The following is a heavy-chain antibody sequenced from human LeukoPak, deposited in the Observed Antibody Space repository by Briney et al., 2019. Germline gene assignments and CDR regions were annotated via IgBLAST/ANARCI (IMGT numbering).Heavy chain of an antibody. CDR2: IYSSGST. CDR3: ARKDGDY. Sequence: SETLSLTCTVSGASISSFHWTWFRQPAGKGLEWIGLIYSSGSTLFNPSLKSRVAMSVDLTKNQLSLKLTSVTAADTAMYYCARKDGDYWGRGTLVTVSS. V-gene: IGHV4-4*07. J-gene: IGHJ4*02. CDR1: GASISSFH.